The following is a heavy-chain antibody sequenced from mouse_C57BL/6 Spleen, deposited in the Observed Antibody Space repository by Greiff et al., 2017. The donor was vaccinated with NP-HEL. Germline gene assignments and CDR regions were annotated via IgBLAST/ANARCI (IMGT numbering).Heavy chain of an antibody. J-gene: IGHJ2*01. V-gene: IGHV1-76*01. D-gene: IGHD1-1*01. CDR3: ARGYYGSSNYFDY. CDR2: IYPGSGNT. CDR1: GYTFTSYW. Sequence: QVQLQQPGAELVKPGASVKLSCKASGYTFTSYWMHWVKQRPGRGLEWIGRIYPGSGNTYYNEKFKGKATLTAEKSSSTAYMQLSSLTSEDSAVYFCARGYYGSSNYFDYWGQGTTLTVSS.